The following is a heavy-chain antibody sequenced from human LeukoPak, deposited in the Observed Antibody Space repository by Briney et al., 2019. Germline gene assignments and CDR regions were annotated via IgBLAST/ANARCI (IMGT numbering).Heavy chain of an antibody. Sequence: PSETLSLTCTVSGGSISSYYWGWIRQPPGKGMEWIGSIYYSGSTYYNPSLKSRVTISVDTSKNQFSLKLSSVTAADTAVYYCASDPIAASTYWGQGTLVTVSS. CDR2: IYYSGST. CDR3: ASDPIAASTY. CDR1: GGSISSYY. J-gene: IGHJ4*02. D-gene: IGHD6-13*01. V-gene: IGHV4-39*01.